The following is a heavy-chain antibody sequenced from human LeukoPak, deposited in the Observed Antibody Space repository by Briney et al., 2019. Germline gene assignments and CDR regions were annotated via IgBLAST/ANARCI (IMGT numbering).Heavy chain of an antibody. CDR3: AKEVVKWEPPNWEFDY. CDR1: GFTFSSYS. D-gene: IGHD1-26*01. Sequence: GGSLRLSCAASGFTFSSYSMNWVRQAPGKGLEWVSYISAGSSVIYYADSVKGRFTISRDNAKNSLYLQMNSLRAEDTAVYYCAKEVVKWEPPNWEFDYWGQGTLVTVSS. J-gene: IGHJ4*02. V-gene: IGHV3-48*04. CDR2: ISAGSSVI.